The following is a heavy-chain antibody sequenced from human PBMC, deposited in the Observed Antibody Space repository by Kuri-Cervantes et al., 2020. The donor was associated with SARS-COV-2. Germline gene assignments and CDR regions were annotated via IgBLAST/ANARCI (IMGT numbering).Heavy chain of an antibody. CDR1: GGSISSYY. CDR3: ARDGTYSSSWRNWFDP. V-gene: IGHV4-4*08. Sequence: ESLKISCTVSGGSISSYYWSWIRQPPGKGLEWIGRIYTSGSTNYNPSLKSRVTISVDTSKNQFSLKLSSVTAADTAVYYCARDGTYSSSWRNWFDPWGQGTLVTVSS. D-gene: IGHD6-13*01. CDR2: IYTSGST. J-gene: IGHJ5*02.